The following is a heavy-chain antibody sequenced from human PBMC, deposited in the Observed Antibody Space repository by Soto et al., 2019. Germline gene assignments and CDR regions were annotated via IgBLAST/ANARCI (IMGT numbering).Heavy chain of an antibody. CDR1: GYSFSSYG. D-gene: IGHD3-22*01. Sequence: QAQLVQSGAEVKKPGASVKVSCKASGYSFSSYGITWVRQAPGQGLEWLGWISPYNDDTKYAQKLQGRVTMTTDTSTRTAYMDIRGLRSDDTAIYYCARGGYYYGSGARNYHSYRMDVWGQGTTVTVSS. V-gene: IGHV1-18*01. CDR2: ISPYNDDT. CDR3: ARGGYYYGSGARNYHSYRMDV. J-gene: IGHJ6*02.